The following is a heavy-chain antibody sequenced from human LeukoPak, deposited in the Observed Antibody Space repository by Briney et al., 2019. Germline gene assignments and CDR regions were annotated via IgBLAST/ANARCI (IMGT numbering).Heavy chain of an antibody. CDR1: GGSISSSGYY. CDR3: ARDSPVAGTVDY. V-gene: IGHV4-39*07. J-gene: IGHJ4*02. Sequence: SETLSLTCTVSGGSISSSGYYWGWIRQPPGKGLEWIGSIYYSGSTYYNPSLKSRVTKSVDTSKNQFSLKLSSVTAADTAVYYCARDSPVAGTVDYWGQGTLVTVSS. CDR2: IYYSGST. D-gene: IGHD6-19*01.